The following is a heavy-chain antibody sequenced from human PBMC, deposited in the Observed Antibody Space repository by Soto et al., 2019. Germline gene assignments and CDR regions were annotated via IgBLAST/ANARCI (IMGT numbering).Heavy chain of an antibody. Sequence: TSETLSLTCTVSGGSISSGDYYWSWIRQPPGKGLEWIGYIYYSGSTYYNPSLKSRVTISVDTSKNQFSLKLSSVTAADTAVYYCARASGPDYDSSGYYLNWFDPWGQGTLVTVSS. V-gene: IGHV4-30-4*01. CDR3: ARASGPDYDSSGYYLNWFDP. CDR1: GGSISSGDYY. J-gene: IGHJ5*02. D-gene: IGHD3-22*01. CDR2: IYYSGST.